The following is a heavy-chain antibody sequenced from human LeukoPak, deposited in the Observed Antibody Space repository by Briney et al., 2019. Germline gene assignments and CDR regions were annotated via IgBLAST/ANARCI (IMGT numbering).Heavy chain of an antibody. Sequence: PGGSLRLSCAASGFTFSSYWMSWVRQAPGKGLEWVSYISSSGSTIYYADSVKGRFTISRDNAKNSLYLQMNSLRAEDTAVYYCARDPPYYDSSGYDYWGQGTLVTVSS. CDR3: ARDPPYYDSSGYDY. V-gene: IGHV3-48*04. J-gene: IGHJ4*02. D-gene: IGHD3-22*01. CDR1: GFTFSSYW. CDR2: ISSSGSTI.